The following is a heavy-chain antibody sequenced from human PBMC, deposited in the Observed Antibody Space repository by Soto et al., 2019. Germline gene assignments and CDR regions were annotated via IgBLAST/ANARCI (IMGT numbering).Heavy chain of an antibody. Sequence: QVQLVESGGGLVKPGGSLRLSCAASGFTFSDYYMSWIRQAPGKGLEWVSYISSSGSTIYYADSVKGRFTIPRDNAKNSLYLQMNSLRAEDTAVYYCARDPQVKPVVPAAIIDWYFDLWGRGTLVTVSS. CDR2: ISSSGSTI. CDR1: GFTFSDYY. J-gene: IGHJ2*01. D-gene: IGHD2-2*02. CDR3: ARDPQVKPVVPAAIIDWYFDL. V-gene: IGHV3-11*01.